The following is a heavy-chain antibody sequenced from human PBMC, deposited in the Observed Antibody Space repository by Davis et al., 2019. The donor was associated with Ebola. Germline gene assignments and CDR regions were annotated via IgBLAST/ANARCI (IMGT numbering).Heavy chain of an antibody. V-gene: IGHV4-31*03. CDR3: ARHGPPIFLEWFATKDPYYFDY. Sequence: PSETLSLTCTVSGGSISSGGYYWSWIRQHPGKGLEWIGYIYYSGSTYYNPSRKSRVTISVDTSKNQFSLKLSSVTAADTAVYYCARHGPPIFLEWFATKDPYYFDYWGQGTLVTVSS. D-gene: IGHD3-3*01. J-gene: IGHJ4*02. CDR2: IYYSGST. CDR1: GGSISSGGYY.